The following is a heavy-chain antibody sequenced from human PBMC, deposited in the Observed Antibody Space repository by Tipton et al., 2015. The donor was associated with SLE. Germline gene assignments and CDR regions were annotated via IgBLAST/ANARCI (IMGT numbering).Heavy chain of an antibody. CDR1: GGSISSSSYY. CDR2: IYYSGST. D-gene: IGHD3-10*01. Sequence: TLSLTCTVSGGSISSSSYYWGWIRQPPGKGLEWIGYIYYSGSTYYNPSLKSRVTISVDTSKNQFSLKLSSVTAADTAVYYCARGGRNYYGSGSPGDYWGQGTLVTVSS. V-gene: IGHV4-31*03. J-gene: IGHJ4*02. CDR3: ARGGRNYYGSGSPGDY.